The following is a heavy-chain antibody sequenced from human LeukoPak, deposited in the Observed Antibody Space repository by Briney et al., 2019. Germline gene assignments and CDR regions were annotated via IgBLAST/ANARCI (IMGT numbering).Heavy chain of an antibody. CDR2: IYYSGST. CDR3: ARGYSSSWYFNWFDP. D-gene: IGHD6-13*01. J-gene: IGHJ5*02. V-gene: IGHV4-39*01. Sequence: SETLSLTCTVSGGSISSSNYYWGWIRQPPGKGLEWIGNIYYSGSTYYNPSFKSRLTISVDTSKNQFSLKLSSVTAADTAVYYCARGYSSSWYFNWFDPWGQGTLVTVSS. CDR1: GGSISSSNYY.